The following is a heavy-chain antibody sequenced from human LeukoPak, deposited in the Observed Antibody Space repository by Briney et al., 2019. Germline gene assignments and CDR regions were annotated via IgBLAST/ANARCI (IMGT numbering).Heavy chain of an antibody. CDR1: GYTFTTYF. D-gene: IGHD3-10*01. J-gene: IGHJ4*02. CDR2: INPGGGST. CDR3: ASHYNSFEY. V-gene: IGHV1-46*01. Sequence: GASVKVSCKASGYTFTTYFMHWVRQAPGQGLEWMGLINPGGGSTFYAQKFQGRVPMTRDTSTSTVYMELSSLRSEDTAVYYCASHYNSFEYWGQGTLVTVSS.